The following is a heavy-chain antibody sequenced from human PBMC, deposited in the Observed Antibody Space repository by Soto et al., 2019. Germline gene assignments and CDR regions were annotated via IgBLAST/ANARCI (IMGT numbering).Heavy chain of an antibody. V-gene: IGHV4-59*08. D-gene: IGHD5-12*01. CDR1: GGSISSYY. CDR3: ARTRLDGYNPYYFAY. J-gene: IGHJ4*02. Sequence: QVQLQESGPGLVKPSETLSLTCTVSGGSISSYYWSWIRQPPGKGLEWIGYIYYSGSTNYNPSLKSRVTISVDTSKNQFALKLSSVTAADTAVYYCARTRLDGYNPYYFAYWGQGTLVTVSS. CDR2: IYYSGST.